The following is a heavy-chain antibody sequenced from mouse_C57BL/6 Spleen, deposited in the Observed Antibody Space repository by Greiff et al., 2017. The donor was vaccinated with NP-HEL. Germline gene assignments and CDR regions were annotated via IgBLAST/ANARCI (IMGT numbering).Heavy chain of an antibody. D-gene: IGHD2-2*01. Sequence: QVHVKQPGAELVKPGASVKMSCKASGYTFTSYWITWVKQRPGQGLEWIGDIYPGSGSTNYNEKFKSKATLTVDTSSSTAYMQLSSLTSEDSAVYYCARVWLRRGFAYWGQGTLVTVSA. CDR2: IYPGSGST. CDR1: GYTFTSYW. V-gene: IGHV1-55*01. CDR3: ARVWLRRGFAY. J-gene: IGHJ3*01.